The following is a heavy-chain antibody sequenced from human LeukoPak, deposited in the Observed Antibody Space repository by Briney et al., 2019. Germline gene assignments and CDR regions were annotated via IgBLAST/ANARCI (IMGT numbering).Heavy chain of an antibody. J-gene: IGHJ4*02. V-gene: IGHV1-69*05. CDR3: ASYSVSSIFDY. CDR2: IIPIFGTA. Sequence: ASVKVSCKASGGTFSSYAISWVRQAPGQGLEWMGRIIPIFGTANYAQKFQGRVTITTDESTSTAYMELSRLRSEDTGVYYCASYSVSSIFDYWGEGTLVTVSS. D-gene: IGHD1-26*01. CDR1: GGTFSSYA.